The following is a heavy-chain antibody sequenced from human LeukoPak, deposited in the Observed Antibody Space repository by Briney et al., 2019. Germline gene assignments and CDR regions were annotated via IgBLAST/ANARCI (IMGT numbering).Heavy chain of an antibody. CDR2: MSAYSGDT. CDR1: GYKFTSYD. Sequence: ASVKVSCKASGYKFTSYDINWVRQATGQGLEWMGWMSAYSGDTGYSQKFQGRVTMTRNPSINTAYLELTSLTSDDTGVYFCARGLGXDSGGDYWGQGTLVTVSS. V-gene: IGHV1-8*01. CDR3: ARGLGXDSGGDY. J-gene: IGHJ4*02. D-gene: IGHD3-10*01.